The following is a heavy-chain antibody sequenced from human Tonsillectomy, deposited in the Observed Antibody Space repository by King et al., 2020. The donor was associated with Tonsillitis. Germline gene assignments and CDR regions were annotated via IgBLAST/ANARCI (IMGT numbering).Heavy chain of an antibody. Sequence: VQLQQSGPGLVKPSQTLSLTCAISGDSVSSNSAAWHWIRQSPSRGLEWLGRTYYRSKWYNDYAVSVKSRITINPDTSKNQFSLQLNSVTPEDTAVYYCARDEGWIQLRYYYYYGMDVWGQGTTVTVSS. D-gene: IGHD5-18*01. CDR2: TYYRSKWYN. CDR1: GDSVSSNSAA. J-gene: IGHJ6*02. V-gene: IGHV6-1*01. CDR3: ARDEGWIQLRYYYYYGMDV.